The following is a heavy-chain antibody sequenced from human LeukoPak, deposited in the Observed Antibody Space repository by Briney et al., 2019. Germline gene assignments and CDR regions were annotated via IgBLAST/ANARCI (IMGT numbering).Heavy chain of an antibody. J-gene: IGHJ4*02. D-gene: IGHD4-17*01. CDR3: ARADYGDYSPRDY. Sequence: ASVNVSCKASGYTFTGYYMHWVRQAPGQGLEWMGWINPNSGGTNYAQKFQGWVTMTRDTSFSTAYMELSRLRSDDTAVYYCARADYGDYSPRDYWGQGTLATVSS. V-gene: IGHV1-2*04. CDR2: INPNSGGT. CDR1: GYTFTGYY.